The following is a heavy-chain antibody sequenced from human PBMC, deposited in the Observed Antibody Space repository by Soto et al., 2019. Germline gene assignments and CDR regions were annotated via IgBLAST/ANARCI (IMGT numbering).Heavy chain of an antibody. CDR1: GFTFSSYS. J-gene: IGHJ6*02. CDR2: ISSSSSYI. CDR3: ARDKYNWNPGLYYYYGMDV. V-gene: IGHV3-21*01. D-gene: IGHD1-20*01. Sequence: PGGSLRLSCAASGFTFSSYSMNWVRQAPGKGLEWVSSISSSSSYIYYADSVKGRFTVSRDNAENSLYLQINSLRAEDTAVYYCARDKYNWNPGLYYYYGMDVWGQGTTVTVSS.